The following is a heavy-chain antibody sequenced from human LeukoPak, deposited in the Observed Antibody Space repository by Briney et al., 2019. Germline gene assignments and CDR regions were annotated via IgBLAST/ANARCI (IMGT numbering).Heavy chain of an antibody. CDR3: ARESGYTYGA. V-gene: IGHV3-74*01. CDR2: INSDGSST. CDR1: GFTFSSHW. Sequence: GGSLRLSCAASGFTFSSHWMHWVRQAPGKGLVWVSRINSDGSSTSYVDSVAGRFTISRDNAKNTLYLQMNSLRAEDTAVYYCARESGYTYGAWGQGTLVTVSS. J-gene: IGHJ4*02. D-gene: IGHD6-13*01.